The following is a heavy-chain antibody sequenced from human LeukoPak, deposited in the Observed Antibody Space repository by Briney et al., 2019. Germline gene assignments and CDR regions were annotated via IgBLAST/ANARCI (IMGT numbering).Heavy chain of an antibody. CDR3: ARSSGSYYY. Sequence: SETLSLTSSVSGGSISSSGYYWGWIRQPPGKGLEWIGSIYYSGSTYYNPSLKSRVTISVDTSKNQFSLRLNSVTAADTAVYYCARSSGSYYYWGQGTLVTVSS. V-gene: IGHV4-39*01. J-gene: IGHJ4*02. CDR1: GGSISSSGYY. D-gene: IGHD1-26*01. CDR2: IYYSGST.